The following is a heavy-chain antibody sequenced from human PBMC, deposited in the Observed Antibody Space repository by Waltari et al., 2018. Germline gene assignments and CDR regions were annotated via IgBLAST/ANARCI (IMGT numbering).Heavy chain of an antibody. J-gene: IGHJ4*02. CDR2: YI. Sequence: YIYYADSVKGRFTISRDNAKNSLYQQMNSLRAEDTAVYYCARALGYCSSTSCFNFDYWGQGTLVTVSS. V-gene: IGHV3-21*01. D-gene: IGHD2-2*01. CDR3: ARALGYCSSTSCFNFDY.